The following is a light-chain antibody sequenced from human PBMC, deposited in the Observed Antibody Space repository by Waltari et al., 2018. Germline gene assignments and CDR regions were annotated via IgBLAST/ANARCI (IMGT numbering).Light chain of an antibody. CDR1: ESIDSH. CDR2: DAS. Sequence: EIVLTQSPATLSLSPGEGATLSCRASESIDSHLAWYQQKPGQAPSLLIYDASNRATGIPARFSGSRSGTDVTLTISSLDPEDFAVYYCQQRSYWPLTFGGGTKVEIK. J-gene: IGKJ4*01. CDR3: QQRSYWPLT. V-gene: IGKV3-11*01.